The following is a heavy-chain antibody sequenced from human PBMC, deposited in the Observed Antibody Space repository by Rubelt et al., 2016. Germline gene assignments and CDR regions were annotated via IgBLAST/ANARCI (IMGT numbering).Heavy chain of an antibody. CDR3: ARGHGGAPSAENFDY. CDR1: GFTFSTYS. V-gene: IGHV3-48*04. J-gene: IGHJ4*02. CDR2: ITSSSSAI. D-gene: IGHD3-16*01. Sequence: EARGGLVQPGGSLRLSCVVSGFTFSTYSMNWVRQAPGKGLEWLSYITSSSSAIYYADSVRGRFTISRDNAENSLFLQMDSLRAEDTAVYYCARGHGGAPSAENFDYWGQGTLVTVSS.